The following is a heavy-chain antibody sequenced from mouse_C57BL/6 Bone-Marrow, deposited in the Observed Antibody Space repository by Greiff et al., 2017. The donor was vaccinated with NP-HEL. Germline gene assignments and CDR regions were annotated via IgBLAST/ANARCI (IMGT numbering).Heavy chain of an antibody. CDR1: GYTFTSYG. CDR3: ARRHYYGSSLDY. J-gene: IGHJ2*01. V-gene: IGHV1-81*01. CDR2: IYPRSGNT. D-gene: IGHD1-1*01. Sequence: LQESGAELARPGASVKLSCKASGYTFTSYGISWVKQRTGQGLEWIGEIYPRSGNTYYNEKFKGKATLTADKSSSTAYMELRSLTSEDSAVYFCARRHYYGSSLDYWGQGTTLTVSS.